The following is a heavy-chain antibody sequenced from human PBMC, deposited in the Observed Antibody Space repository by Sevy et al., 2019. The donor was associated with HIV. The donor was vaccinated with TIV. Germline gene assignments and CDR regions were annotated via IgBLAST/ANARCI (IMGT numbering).Heavy chain of an antibody. CDR3: ARDCSSTSCLIPYYYYGMDV. J-gene: IGHJ6*02. V-gene: IGHV1-18*01. CDR2: ISAYNGNT. CDR1: GYTFTSYG. D-gene: IGHD2-2*01. Sequence: ASVKVSCKASGYTFTSYGISWVRQAPGQGLEWMGWISAYNGNTNYAQKLQGRVTMTTDTSTSTAYMELRSLRSDDTDVYYCARDCSSTSCLIPYYYYGMDVWGQGTTVTVSS.